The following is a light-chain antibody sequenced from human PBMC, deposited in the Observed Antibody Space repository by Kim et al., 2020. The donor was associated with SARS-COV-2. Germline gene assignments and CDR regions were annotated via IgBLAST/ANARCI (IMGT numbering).Light chain of an antibody. CDR2: GNN. V-gene: IGLV1-40*01. CDR1: SSNIGAGYD. CDR3: QSYDSSLRGWV. Sequence: RVTITCTGSSSNIGAGYDVHWYQQLPGTAPKLLIYGNNNRPSGVPDRFSGSKSGTSASLAITGLQAEDEADYYCQSYDSSLRGWVFGGGTQLTVL. J-gene: IGLJ3*02.